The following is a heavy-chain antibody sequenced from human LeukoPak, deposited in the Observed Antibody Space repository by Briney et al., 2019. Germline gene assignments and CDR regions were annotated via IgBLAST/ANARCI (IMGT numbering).Heavy chain of an antibody. Sequence: PGGSLRLSCAASGFTFTNYWMIWVRQAPGKGLEWVANISQGGSERSYVDSVKGRFTISRDNARNSLFLQMNSLRVEDTAVYYCARARWASDSSSCLQDWGQGTLVAVSS. V-gene: IGHV3-7*01. D-gene: IGHD6-13*01. CDR1: GFTFTNYW. CDR2: ISQGGSER. J-gene: IGHJ4*02. CDR3: ARARWASDSSSCLQD.